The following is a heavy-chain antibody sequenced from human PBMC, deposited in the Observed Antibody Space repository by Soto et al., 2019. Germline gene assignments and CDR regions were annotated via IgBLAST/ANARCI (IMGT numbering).Heavy chain of an antibody. CDR3: AKHFRPSCIWLSYRHKTRFDD. D-gene: IGHD3-16*02. CDR2: ITGSGSRT. Sequence: EVQLLESGGGLGQPGGSLRLSCVGSVFTFANSVMTWVRQAPGKGLEWVSTITGSGSRTYYPDFVKGRFTISRANSENTLYLQLDSLRGEDTARYYRAKHFRPSCIWLSYRHKTRFDDWGQGALVTVSS. J-gene: IGHJ4*02. CDR1: VFTFANSV. V-gene: IGHV3-23*01.